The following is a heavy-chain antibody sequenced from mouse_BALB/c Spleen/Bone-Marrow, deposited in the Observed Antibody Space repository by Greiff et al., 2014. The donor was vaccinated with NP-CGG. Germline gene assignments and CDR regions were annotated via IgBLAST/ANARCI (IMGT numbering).Heavy chain of an antibody. V-gene: IGHV5-17*02. D-gene: IGHD4-1*01. CDR1: GFTFSYFG. Sequence: EVMLVESGGGLVQPGGSRKLSSAASGFTFSYFGMHWVRQAPEKGLEWVAYISSGSSIIYYADTVKGRFTISRDNPKNTLFLQMTSLRSEDTAMYYCARERTGFDYWGQGTTLTVSS. J-gene: IGHJ2*01. CDR2: ISSGSSII. CDR3: ARERTGFDY.